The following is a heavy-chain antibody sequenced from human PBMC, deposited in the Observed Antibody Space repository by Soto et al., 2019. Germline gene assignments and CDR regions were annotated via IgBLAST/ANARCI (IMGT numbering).Heavy chain of an antibody. J-gene: IGHJ3*02. V-gene: IGHV3-11*01. CDR3: ARELPTADAFDI. CDR2: ISSSGSTI. CDR1: GFTFSDYY. D-gene: IGHD2-21*01. Sequence: PGGSLRLSCAASGFTFSDYYMSWIRQAPGKGLEWVSYISSSGSTIYYADSVKGRFTISRDNAKNSLYLKMNSLRAEDTAVYYCARELPTADAFDIWGQGTMVTVSS.